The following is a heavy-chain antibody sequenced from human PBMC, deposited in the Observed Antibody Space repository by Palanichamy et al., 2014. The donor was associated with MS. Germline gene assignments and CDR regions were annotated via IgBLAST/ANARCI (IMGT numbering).Heavy chain of an antibody. D-gene: IGHD3-10*01. CDR2: ISSSSSNFI. CDR3: ARDRSTRDYYYMDV. CDR1: GFTFSSYS. V-gene: IGHV3-48*01. J-gene: IGHJ6*03. Sequence: EVQLVESGGGLVQPGGFLRLSCAASGFTFSSYSIHWVRQAPGEGLEWVSYISSSSSNFIYYAASVKGRFTVSRDNAKNSLYLQMNTLRAEDTAVYYCARDRSTRDYYYMDVWGKGTTVAVSS.